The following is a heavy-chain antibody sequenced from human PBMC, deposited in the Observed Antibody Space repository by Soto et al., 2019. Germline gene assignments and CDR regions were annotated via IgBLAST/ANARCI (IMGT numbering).Heavy chain of an antibody. CDR1: GFIFSTYG. CDR3: ARGYGKYAS. V-gene: IGHV3-33*01. CDR2: IWYDGSNE. Sequence: PGGSLRLSCAASGFIFSTYGMHWVRQAPGKGLEWVAAIWYDGSNEYYVDSVKGRFTISRDNSKNTLYLQMNSLRAEDTGVYYCARGYGKYASWGQGTLVTVAS. D-gene: IGHD4-17*01. J-gene: IGHJ4*02.